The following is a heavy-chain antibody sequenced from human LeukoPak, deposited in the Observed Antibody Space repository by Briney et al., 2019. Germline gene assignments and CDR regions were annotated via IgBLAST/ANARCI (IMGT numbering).Heavy chain of an antibody. V-gene: IGHV1-18*01. CDR3: ARAPIAAAGNDYY. CDR1: GYTFTSYG. CDR2: ISAYNGNT. J-gene: IGHJ4*02. D-gene: IGHD6-13*01. Sequence: ASVKVSCKASGYTFTSYGIRRVRQTPEQRLEWMGWISAYNGNTNYAQKLQGRVTMTTDTSTSTAYMELRSLRTDDTAVYYCARAPIAAAGNDYYWGQGTLVTVAS.